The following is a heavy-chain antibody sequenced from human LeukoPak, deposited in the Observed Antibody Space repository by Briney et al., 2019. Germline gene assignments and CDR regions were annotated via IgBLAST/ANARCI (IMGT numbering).Heavy chain of an antibody. V-gene: IGHV3-23*01. D-gene: IGHD2-2*03. J-gene: IGHJ4*02. CDR1: GFGVSSYA. CDR3: AKDGYCTTITCYGWLDY. CDR2: VRGSGDST. Sequence: QSGGSLRLSCAVSGFGVSSYAMSWVRLAPGKGLEWVSGVRGSGDSTYYADSVKGRFTISRDNSRNTLYLQMDSLRAEDTAVYYCAKDGYCTTITCYGWLDYWGLGTLVTVSS.